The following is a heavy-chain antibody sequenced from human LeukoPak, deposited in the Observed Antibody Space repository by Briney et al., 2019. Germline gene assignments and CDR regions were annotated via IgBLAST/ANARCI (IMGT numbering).Heavy chain of an antibody. Sequence: ASVKVSCKASEYTFTGYYIHWVRQAPGQGLEWMGWIHPNTGGTKYAQKFQGRVTMTRDTSSSTAYMELSSLRSADTAVYYCASEYKYDSSGANAFDIWGQGTMVTVSS. CDR3: ASEYKYDSSGANAFDI. D-gene: IGHD3-22*01. V-gene: IGHV1-2*02. J-gene: IGHJ3*02. CDR2: IHPNTGGT. CDR1: EYTFTGYY.